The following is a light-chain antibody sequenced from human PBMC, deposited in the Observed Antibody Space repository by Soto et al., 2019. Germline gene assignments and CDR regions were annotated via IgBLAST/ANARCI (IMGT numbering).Light chain of an antibody. CDR3: QQYSKWPIT. CDR1: ESVSSN. V-gene: IGKV3-15*01. Sequence: EVVMTQSPATLSVSPGERATLSCRASESVSSNLAWYQQRPGQAPRLVIYGASTRATGIPARFSGGGSGTEFTLTISSLQSEDFAVYYCQQYSKWPITFGQGTRLEIK. CDR2: GAS. J-gene: IGKJ5*01.